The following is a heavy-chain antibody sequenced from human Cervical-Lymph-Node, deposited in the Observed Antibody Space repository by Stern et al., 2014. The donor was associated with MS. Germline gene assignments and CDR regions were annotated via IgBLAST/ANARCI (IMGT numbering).Heavy chain of an antibody. CDR2: IYSGDNT. V-gene: IGHV3-53*01. CDR3: ARDPGDHLGLFY. Sequence: EVHLVESGGGLIQPGGSLSLSCAASGFTVSSSSMNWVRQAPGKGLEWVSIIYSGDNTYYAESVKGRFTISRDNSKNTLSLQMNSLRAEDTAVYYCARDPGDHLGLFYWGQGTLVTVSS. D-gene: IGHD4-17*01. CDR1: GFTVSSSS. J-gene: IGHJ4*02.